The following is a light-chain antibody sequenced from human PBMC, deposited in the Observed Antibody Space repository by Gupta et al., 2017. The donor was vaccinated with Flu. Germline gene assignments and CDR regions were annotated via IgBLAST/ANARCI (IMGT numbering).Light chain of an antibody. J-gene: IGLJ2*01. V-gene: IGLV3-21*02. CDR3: QVWEGRTDDGV. CDR1: NIGTKG. Sequence: SYVLTQSPSVSVAPGQTARITCGGNNIGTKGVHWYQQRPGQAPVLVFYEDKRRPAGIPDRFSGSNSGNTATLTITRVEVGDEADYYCQVWEGRTDDGVFGGGTRLTVL. CDR2: EDK.